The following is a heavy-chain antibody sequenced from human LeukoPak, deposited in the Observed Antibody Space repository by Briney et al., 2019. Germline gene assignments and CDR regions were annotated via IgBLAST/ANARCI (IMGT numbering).Heavy chain of an antibody. CDR3: ARGTEEYYYYYMDV. D-gene: IGHD1-1*01. CDR1: GGSISSYY. J-gene: IGHJ6*03. Sequence: SETLSLTCTVSGGSISSYYWSWIRQPAGKGLEWIGRIYTSGSTNYNPSLKSRVTMSVDTSKIQFSLKLSSVTAADTAVYYCARGTEEYYYYYMDVWGKGTTVTVSS. V-gene: IGHV4-4*07. CDR2: IYTSGST.